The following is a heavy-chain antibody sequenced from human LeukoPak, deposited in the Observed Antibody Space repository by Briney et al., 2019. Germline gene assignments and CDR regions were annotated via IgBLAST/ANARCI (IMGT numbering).Heavy chain of an antibody. Sequence: SETLSLTCAVYGGSFSGYYWSWIRQPPGKGLEWIGEINHSGSTNYNPSLKSRVSMSVDTSKNQFSLTLSSVTAADTATYYCVRGANVVTSYYYYYMDVWGKGTTVTVSS. D-gene: IGHD2-21*02. CDR3: VRGANVVTSYYYYYMDV. CDR2: INHSGST. V-gene: IGHV4-34*01. J-gene: IGHJ6*03. CDR1: GGSFSGYY.